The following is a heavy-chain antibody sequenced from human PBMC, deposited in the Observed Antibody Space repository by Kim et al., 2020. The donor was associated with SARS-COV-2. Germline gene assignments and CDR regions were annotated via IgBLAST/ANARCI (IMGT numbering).Heavy chain of an antibody. CDR1: GGSISSYY. CDR2: IYYSGST. Sequence: SETLSLTCTVSGGSISSYYWSWIRQPPGKGLEWIGYIYYSGSTNYNPSLKSRVTISVDTSKNQFSLKLSSVTAADTAMYYCARAPFLRVVIIPVVAAFDIWGQGTMVTVSS. CDR3: ARAPFLRVVIIPVVAAFDI. J-gene: IGHJ3*02. V-gene: IGHV4-59*01. D-gene: IGHD3-3*01.